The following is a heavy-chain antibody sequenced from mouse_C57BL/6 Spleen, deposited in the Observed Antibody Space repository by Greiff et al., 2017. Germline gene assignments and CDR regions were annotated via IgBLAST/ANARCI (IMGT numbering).Heavy chain of an antibody. CDR1: GYTFTDYN. CDR2: INPNNGGT. D-gene: IGHD1-1*01. Sequence: EVQLQQSGPELVKPGASVKIPCKASGYTFTDYNMDWVKQSHGKSLEWIGDINPNNGGTIYNQKFKGKATLTVDKSSSTAYMELRSLTSEDTAVYYCARWGFHYYGRRSGFAYWGQGTLVTVSA. V-gene: IGHV1-18*01. CDR3: ARWGFHYYGRRSGFAY. J-gene: IGHJ3*01.